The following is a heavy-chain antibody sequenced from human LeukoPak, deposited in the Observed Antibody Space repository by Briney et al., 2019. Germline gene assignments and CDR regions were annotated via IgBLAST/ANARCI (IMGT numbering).Heavy chain of an antibody. J-gene: IGHJ4*02. D-gene: IGHD1-26*01. CDR2: VSSNGGST. V-gene: IGHV3-64D*09. CDR3: AAHSGSRYFDY. Sequence: PGGSLRLSCSASGFTFSSYAMHWVRQAPGKGLEYVSAVSSNGGSTYYADSVKGRFTISRDNSKNTLYPQMSSLRAEDTAVYYYAAHSGSRYFDYWGQGTLVTVSS. CDR1: GFTFSSYA.